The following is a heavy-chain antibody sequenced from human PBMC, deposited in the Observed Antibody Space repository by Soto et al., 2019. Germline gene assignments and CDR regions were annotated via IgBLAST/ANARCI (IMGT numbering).Heavy chain of an antibody. V-gene: IGHV3-23*01. Sequence: PGGSLRLSCVGSGFVFKNFAINWVRQPPGKGLEWVSVIRGTGLNTYYAASVKGRFNISRDNSKNTVHLQMDSLKVEDTAVYYCAKRASPANIDNWFDPWGPGTQVTV. CDR3: AKRASPANIDNWFDP. CDR1: GFVFKNFA. CDR2: IRGTGLNT. J-gene: IGHJ5*02.